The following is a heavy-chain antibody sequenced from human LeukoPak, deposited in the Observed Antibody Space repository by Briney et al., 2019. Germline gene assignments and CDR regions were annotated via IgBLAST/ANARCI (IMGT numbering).Heavy chain of an antibody. J-gene: IGHJ4*02. Sequence: GRSLRLSCAASGFTFSSYGMHWVRQAPGKGLEWVAVISYDGSNKYYADSVKGRFTISRDNSKNTLCLQMNSLRAEDTAVYYCAKLVVAATGIDYWGQGTLVTVSS. CDR1: GFTFSSYG. CDR3: AKLVVAATGIDY. CDR2: ISYDGSNK. V-gene: IGHV3-30*18. D-gene: IGHD2-15*01.